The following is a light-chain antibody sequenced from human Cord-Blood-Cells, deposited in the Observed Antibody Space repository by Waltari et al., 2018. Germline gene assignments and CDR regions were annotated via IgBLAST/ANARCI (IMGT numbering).Light chain of an antibody. CDR2: GAS. CDR3: QQYGSSPRT. V-gene: IGKV3-20*01. J-gene: IGKJ1*01. Sequence: EIVLTQTPGTLSLSPGERAILSCRASQSVSSSYLAWYQQKPGQSPRLLIYGASSRATGIPDRFSCSGSGTDFTLTISRLEPEDFAVYYCQQYGSSPRTFGQGTKVEIK. CDR1: QSVSSSY.